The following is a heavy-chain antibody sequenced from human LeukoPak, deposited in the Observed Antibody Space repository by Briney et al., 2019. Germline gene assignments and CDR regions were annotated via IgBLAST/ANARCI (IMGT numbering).Heavy chain of an antibody. J-gene: IGHJ4*02. CDR1: GFTFSSHD. Sequence: GGSLRLSCAASGFTFSSHDMHWVRQAPGKGLEWVAIISYDGGKKDYADSVKGRFTISRDNSKNTLYVQMNSLRAEDTAVYYCAKVIAAAGFFDYWGQGTLVTVSS. CDR3: AKVIAAAGFFDY. CDR2: ISYDGGKK. V-gene: IGHV3-30*18. D-gene: IGHD6-13*01.